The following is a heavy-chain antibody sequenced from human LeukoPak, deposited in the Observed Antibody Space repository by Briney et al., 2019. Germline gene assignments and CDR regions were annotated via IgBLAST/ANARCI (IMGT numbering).Heavy chain of an antibody. CDR2: ISGSADNT. D-gene: IGHD3-10*01. Sequence: GGSLRLSCTASGFTLSSYAMSWVRQAPGEGLEWVSTISGSADNTNYAEAVKGRFTISRDNPKNTLYLQMNSLRAEDTAVYYCAKAGGWFGELLQTSADNWFDPWGQGTLVTVSS. CDR1: GFTLSSYA. V-gene: IGHV3-23*01. CDR3: AKAGGWFGELLQTSADNWFDP. J-gene: IGHJ5*02.